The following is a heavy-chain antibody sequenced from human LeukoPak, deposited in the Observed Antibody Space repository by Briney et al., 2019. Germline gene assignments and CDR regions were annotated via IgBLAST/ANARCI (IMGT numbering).Heavy chain of an antibody. J-gene: IGHJ4*02. CDR1: GGSFSGYY. Sequence: SETLSLTCAVYGGSFSGYYWSWIRQPPGKGLEWIGEINHSGSTNYNPSLKSRVTISVDTSKNQFSLKLSSVTAADTAVYYCARVGYGDPIDYWGQGTLVTVSS. CDR2: INHSGST. V-gene: IGHV4-34*01. CDR3: ARVGYGDPIDY. D-gene: IGHD4-17*01.